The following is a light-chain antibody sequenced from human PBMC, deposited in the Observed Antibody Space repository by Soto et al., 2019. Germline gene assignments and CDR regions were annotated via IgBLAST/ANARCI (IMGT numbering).Light chain of an antibody. Sequence: IQLTQSPSSLSASVGDRVTVTCRASQNINIYLNWYQQKPGKAPTLPISGASSLQSGVPSRFSGGGSRTDFTLTISSLQTSDLATYYWQQSYRSPYTFGQGTKLEI. CDR1: QNINIY. V-gene: IGKV1-39*01. J-gene: IGKJ2*01. CDR2: GAS. CDR3: QQSYRSPYT.